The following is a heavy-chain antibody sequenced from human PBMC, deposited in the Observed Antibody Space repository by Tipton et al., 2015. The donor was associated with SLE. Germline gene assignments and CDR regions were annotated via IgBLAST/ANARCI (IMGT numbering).Heavy chain of an antibody. CDR3: ARAYDSRGTFDL. CDR2: IFYSGST. CDR1: GGSISGYF. V-gene: IGHV4-59*01. J-gene: IGHJ3*01. Sequence: TLSLTCTVSGGSISGYFWSWIRQPPGKGLEWIGYIFYSGSTNYKPSLKSRVTISVDTSKTQFSLKLRSVTAADTAVYYCARAYDSRGTFDLWGQGTMVTVSS. D-gene: IGHD3-22*01.